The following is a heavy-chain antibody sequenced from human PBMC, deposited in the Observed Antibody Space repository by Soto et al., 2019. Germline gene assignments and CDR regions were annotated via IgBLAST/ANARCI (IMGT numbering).Heavy chain of an antibody. CDR3: ARTLCDWITMPYSSYTDV. J-gene: IGHJ6*03. D-gene: IGHD2-21*02. CDR2: ISAYNGNT. Sequence: ASVKVSCKASGYTFTSYGISWVRQAPGQGLEWMGWISAYNGNTNYAQKLKGRVTMTTDTSTSTAYMELRSLRSHDTAVYYCARTLCDWITMPYSSYTDVWGKGTTVTVSS. CDR1: GYTFTSYG. V-gene: IGHV1-18*01.